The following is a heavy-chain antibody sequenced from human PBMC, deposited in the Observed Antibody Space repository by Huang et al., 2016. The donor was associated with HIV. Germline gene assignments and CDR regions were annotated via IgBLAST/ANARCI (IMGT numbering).Heavy chain of an antibody. J-gene: IGHJ6*02. D-gene: IGHD3-3*01. V-gene: IGHV3-30*18. CDR3: VKDSPGVITIFGGDV. Sequence: QVQLVESGGGVVQPGTSLRLSCAASGFSFRNYAMHWVRQAPGKGLEWVATISWDGNDKYYGDSVKGRFSISRDNSKNTLSLQMNRLRIEDTAVYYCVKDSPGVITIFGGDVWDHGTTVTVSS. CDR2: ISWDGNDK. CDR1: GFSFRNYA.